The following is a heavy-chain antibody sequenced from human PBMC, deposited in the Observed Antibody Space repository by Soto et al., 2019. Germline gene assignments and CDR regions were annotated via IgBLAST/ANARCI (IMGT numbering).Heavy chain of an antibody. CDR2: LNGDGSTT. D-gene: IGHD7-27*01. CDR1: GFTFSSYW. Sequence: GGSLRLSCVASGFTFSSYWMHWVRQAPGKGLVWVSRLNGDGSTTTYADSVKGRFTISRDNANNTLYLHMNSLRADDAAVYYCARGGNSTRYWGRFDYWGQGTLVTVSS. V-gene: IGHV3-74*01. CDR3: ARGGNSTRYWGRFDY. J-gene: IGHJ4*02.